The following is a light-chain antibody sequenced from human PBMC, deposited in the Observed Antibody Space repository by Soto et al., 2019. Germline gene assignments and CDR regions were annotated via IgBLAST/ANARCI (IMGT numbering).Light chain of an antibody. J-gene: IGKJ2*01. V-gene: IGKV3-15*01. CDR1: QSVSAN. CDR3: QQYNNWPPYT. Sequence: EIVMTQSPATLSVSPGGRATLSCRASQSVSANLAWYQQKPGQAPRLLIYGASTRATGIPARVSGSGSGTEFTLTISSLQSEDFAVYYCQQYNNWPPYTFGQGTKVDIK. CDR2: GAS.